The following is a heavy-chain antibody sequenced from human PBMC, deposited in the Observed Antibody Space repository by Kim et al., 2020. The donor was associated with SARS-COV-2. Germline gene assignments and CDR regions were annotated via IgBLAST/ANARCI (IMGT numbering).Heavy chain of an antibody. CDR3: VCGPYSYGYLRYYYYGMDV. D-gene: IGHD5-18*01. V-gene: IGHV1-69*13. CDR2: IIPIFGTA. Sequence: SVKVSCKASGGTFSSYAISWVRQAPGQGLEWMGGIIPIFGTANYAQKFQGRVTITADESTSTAYMELSSLRSEDTAVYYCVCGPYSYGYLRYYYYGMDVWGQGTTVTVSS. CDR1: GGTFSSYA. J-gene: IGHJ6*02.